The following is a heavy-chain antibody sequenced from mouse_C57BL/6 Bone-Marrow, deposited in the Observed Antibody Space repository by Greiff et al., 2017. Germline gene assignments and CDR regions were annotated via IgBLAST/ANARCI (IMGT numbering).Heavy chain of an antibody. CDR1: GFTFSSYA. CDR2: ISDGGSYT. Sequence: EVHLVESGGGLVKPGGSLKLSCAASGFTFSSYAMSWVRQTPEKRLEWVATISDGGSYTYYPDNVKGRFTISRDNAKNNLYLQMSHLKSEDTAMYYCAREALSFDYWGQGTTLTVSS. J-gene: IGHJ2*01. V-gene: IGHV5-4*01. CDR3: AREALSFDY. D-gene: IGHD6-1*01.